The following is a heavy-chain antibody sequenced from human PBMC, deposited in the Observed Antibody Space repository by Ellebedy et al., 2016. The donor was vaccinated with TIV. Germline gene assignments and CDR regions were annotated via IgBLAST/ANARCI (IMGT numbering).Heavy chain of an antibody. J-gene: IGHJ5*02. CDR2: MNPNSGNT. CDR1: GYTFTSYD. D-gene: IGHD5-18*01. CDR3: ARGRYGFAWFDP. V-gene: IGHV1-8*01. Sequence: AASVKVSCKASGYTFTSYDINWVRQAIGQGLEWMGWMNPNSGNTGYAQKFQGRVTMTRNTSISTAYMELSSLRSEDTAVYYCARGRYGFAWFDPWGQGTLVTVSS.